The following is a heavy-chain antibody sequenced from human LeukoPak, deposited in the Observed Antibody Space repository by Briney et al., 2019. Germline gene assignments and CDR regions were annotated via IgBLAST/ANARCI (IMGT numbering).Heavy chain of an antibody. D-gene: IGHD3-10*01. Sequence: SETLSLTCTVSGGSISSSSYYWGWIRQPPGKGLEWIGSIYYSGSTYYNPSLKSRVTISVDTSKNQFSLKLSSVTAADTAVYYCARSYYYGSGSWWFNPWGQGTLVTVSS. V-gene: IGHV4-39*01. CDR3: ARSYYYGSGSWWFNP. J-gene: IGHJ5*02. CDR1: GGSISSSSYY. CDR2: IYYSGST.